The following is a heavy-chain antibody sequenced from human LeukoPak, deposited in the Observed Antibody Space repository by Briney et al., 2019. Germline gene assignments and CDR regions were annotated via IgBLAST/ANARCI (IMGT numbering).Heavy chain of an antibody. J-gene: IGHJ6*02. CDR1: VGSIRRYF. D-gene: IGHD6-13*01. Sequence: SETLSLTCTVSVGSIRRYFWSWIRQSPGKGLEGIGYIYDSGSINYNPSLKSRVTISVDTSKNQFTMKLSSVTAADTAVYSCAKDVGSSSWSYSGMDVWGQGTTVTVSS. V-gene: IGHV4-59*01. CDR2: IYDSGSI. CDR3: AKDVGSSSWSYSGMDV.